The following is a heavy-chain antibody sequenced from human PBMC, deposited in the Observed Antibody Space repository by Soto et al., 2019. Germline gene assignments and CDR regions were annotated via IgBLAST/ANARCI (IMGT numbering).Heavy chain of an antibody. V-gene: IGHV4-39*01. J-gene: IGHJ4*02. CDR1: GGSISSSSYY. D-gene: IGHD2-8*01. Sequence: PSETLSLTCTVSGGSISSSSYYWGWIRQPPGKGLEWIGSIYYSGSTYYNPSLKSRVTISVDTSKNQFSLKLSSVTAADTAVYYCARTDIVLMVYAFLFDYCGQGTMVTVYS. CDR2: IYYSGST. CDR3: ARTDIVLMVYAFLFDY.